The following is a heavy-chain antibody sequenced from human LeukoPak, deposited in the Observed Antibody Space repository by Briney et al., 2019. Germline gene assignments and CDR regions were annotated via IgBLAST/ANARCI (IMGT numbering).Heavy chain of an antibody. CDR1: GFTFSNAW. CDR3: TTDLPPGPDDF. CDR2: IKSETDGGTT. D-gene: IGHD3-3*01. J-gene: IGHJ4*02. V-gene: IGHV3-15*07. Sequence: PGGSLRLSCAASGFTFSNAWMTWVRQAPGKGLEWVGRIKSETDGGTTDYAAAVKGRFTISRDDSKNTLYLQMNSLKIEDTAVYFCTTDLPPGPDDFWGQGTLVTVSS.